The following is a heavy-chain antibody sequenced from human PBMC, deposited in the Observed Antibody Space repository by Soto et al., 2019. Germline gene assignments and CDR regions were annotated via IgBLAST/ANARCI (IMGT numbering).Heavy chain of an antibody. Sequence: PGGSLRLSCAASGFTFSSFALSWVRQAPGKGLEWVSAISGSGDGTDYADSVKGRFTISRDNSKNTLYLQMNSLRAEDTAVYYCARASITGTYGYYYGMNVWGQGTTVTVSS. CDR1: GFTFSSFA. J-gene: IGHJ6*02. CDR2: ISGSGDGT. CDR3: ARASITGTYGYYYGMNV. V-gene: IGHV3-23*01. D-gene: IGHD1-7*01.